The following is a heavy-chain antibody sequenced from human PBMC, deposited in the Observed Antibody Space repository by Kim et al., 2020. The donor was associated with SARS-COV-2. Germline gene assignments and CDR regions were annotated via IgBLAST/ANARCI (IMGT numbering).Heavy chain of an antibody. J-gene: IGHJ6*02. CDR1: GYTFTSYY. Sequence: ASVKVSCKASGYTFTSYYMHWVRQAPGQGLEWMGIINPSGGSTSYAQKFQGRVTMTRDTSTSTVYMELSSLRSEDTAVYYCARCPYYYDSSGHYYYYYGMDVWGQGTTVTVSS. D-gene: IGHD3-22*01. CDR2: INPSGGST. CDR3: ARCPYYYDSSGHYYYYYGMDV. V-gene: IGHV1-46*01.